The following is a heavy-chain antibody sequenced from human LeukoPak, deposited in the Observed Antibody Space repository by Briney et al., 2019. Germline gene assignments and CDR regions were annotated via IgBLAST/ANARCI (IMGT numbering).Heavy chain of an antibody. CDR3: AKDQVSHYYGSGSYPNY. Sequence: GGSLRLSSAASVFTFSSYAMSWVRQAPGKGLEWVSAISGSGGSTYYADSVKGRFTISRDNSKNTLYLQMNSLRAEDTAVYYCAKDQVSHYYGSGSYPNYWGQGTVVTVSS. D-gene: IGHD3-10*01. J-gene: IGHJ4*02. V-gene: IGHV3-23*01. CDR1: VFTFSSYA. CDR2: ISGSGGST.